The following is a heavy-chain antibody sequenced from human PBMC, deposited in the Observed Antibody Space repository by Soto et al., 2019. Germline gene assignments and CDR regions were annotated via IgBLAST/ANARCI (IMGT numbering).Heavy chain of an antibody. J-gene: IGHJ5*02. CDR3: ARELIAFWSGYPTNWFDP. CDR2: IYYSGST. D-gene: IGHD3-3*01. V-gene: IGHV4-30-4*01. Sequence: PSETLSLTCTVSGGSISSGDYYWSWIRQPPGKGLEWIGYIYYSGSTYYNPSLKSRVTISVDTSKNQFSLKLSSVTAADTAVHYCARELIAFWSGYPTNWFDPWGQGTLVTVSS. CDR1: GGSISSGDYY.